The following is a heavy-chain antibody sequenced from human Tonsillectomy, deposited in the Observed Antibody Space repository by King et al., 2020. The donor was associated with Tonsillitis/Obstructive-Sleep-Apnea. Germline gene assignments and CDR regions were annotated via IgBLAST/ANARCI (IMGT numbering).Heavy chain of an antibody. Sequence: QLQESGPGLVRPSETLSLTCTVSGASASSSYWSWIRQTPGKGLEWIGFIHHSGSSNYNPSLKSRVSMSIDTSNHQFSLKLTSVAAADTAVYYCARRVFVAGPHWYFDLWGRGTLVTVSS. CDR1: GASASSSY. J-gene: IGHJ2*01. D-gene: IGHD6-19*01. V-gene: IGHV4-59*02. CDR3: ARRVFVAGPHWYFDL. CDR2: IHHSGSS.